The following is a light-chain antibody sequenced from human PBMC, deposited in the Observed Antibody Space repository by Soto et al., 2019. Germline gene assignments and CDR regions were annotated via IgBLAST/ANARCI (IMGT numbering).Light chain of an antibody. V-gene: IGLV2-14*03. J-gene: IGLJ2*01. CDR3: SSYRSSSTPYVV. CDR2: DVS. CDR1: SSDVGGYNY. Sequence: QSVLTQPASVSGSPGQSITISCTGTSSDVGGYNYVSWYQHHPGRAPQLMIYDVSNRPSGVSSRFSGSKSGNTASLTISGLQAEDDADYYCSSYRSSSTPYVVFGGGTKVTVL.